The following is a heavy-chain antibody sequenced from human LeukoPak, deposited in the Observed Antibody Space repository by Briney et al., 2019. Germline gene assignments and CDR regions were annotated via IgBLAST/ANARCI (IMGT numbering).Heavy chain of an antibody. CDR1: GYTFTGYS. Sequence: GASVTVSFKASGYTFTGYSMHWVRQAPGQGLEWMGWINPNSGGTNYAQKFQGRVTMTRDTSISTAYMELTRLTADDTAVYYCARVRGSYCADFWGQGSLVTVCS. V-gene: IGHV1-2*02. J-gene: IGHJ4*02. CDR2: INPNSGGT. D-gene: IGHD3-16*01. CDR3: ARVRGSYCADF.